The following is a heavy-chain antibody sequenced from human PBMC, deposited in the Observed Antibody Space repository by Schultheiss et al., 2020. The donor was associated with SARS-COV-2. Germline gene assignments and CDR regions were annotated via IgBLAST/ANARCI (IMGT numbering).Heavy chain of an antibody. J-gene: IGHJ6*03. CDR1: GFTFSSYW. Sequence: GESLKISCAASGFTFSSYWMHWVRQAPGKGLEWVSSISSSSSYIYYADSVKGRFTISRDNSKNTLYLQMNSLRAEDTAVYYCARPNNYGYYYYYMDVWGKGTTVTVSS. D-gene: IGHD4-11*01. V-gene: IGHV3-21*04. CDR3: ARPNNYGYYYYYMDV. CDR2: ISSSSSYI.